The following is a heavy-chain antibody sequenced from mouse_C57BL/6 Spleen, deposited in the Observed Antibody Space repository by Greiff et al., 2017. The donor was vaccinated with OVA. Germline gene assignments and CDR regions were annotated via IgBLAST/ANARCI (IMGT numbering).Heavy chain of an antibody. CDR1: GFNIKDYY. CDR2: IDPEDGET. J-gene: IGHJ2*01. CDR3: ASPYYYGISYTRYFDY. D-gene: IGHD1-1*01. Sequence: EVQLQQSGAELVKPGASVKLSCTASGFNIKDYYMHWVKQRTEQGLEWIGRIDPEDGETKSDPKLQGKATLTADTYSNTAYLQLSSLTSEDTAVDYCASPYYYGISYTRYFDYWGQGTTLTVSS. V-gene: IGHV14-2*01.